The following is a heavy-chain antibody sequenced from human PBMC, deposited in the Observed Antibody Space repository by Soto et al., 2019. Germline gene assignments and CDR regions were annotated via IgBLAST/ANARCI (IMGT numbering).Heavy chain of an antibody. J-gene: IGHJ6*02. CDR2: ISAYNGNT. D-gene: IGHD2-8*01. V-gene: IGHV1-18*01. CDR3: AKNGQPPYYYYGLDV. CDR1: GYTFTSYG. Sequence: ASVKVSCKASGYTFTSYGISWVRQAPGQGLEWMGWISAYNGNTNYAQSFQGRVSMTIDTSTTTAYMELRTLTPDDTAVYYCAKNGQPPYYYYGLDVWGQGTTVTVSS.